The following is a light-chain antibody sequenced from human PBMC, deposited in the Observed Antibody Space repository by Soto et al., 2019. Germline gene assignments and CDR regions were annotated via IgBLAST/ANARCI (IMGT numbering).Light chain of an antibody. CDR3: QQYGSSPQT. V-gene: IGKV3-20*01. CDR1: QSFGSSY. Sequence: EMGWTHSPGTRFLSPGERATLSCRASQSFGSSYLAWSQQKPGQAPRLLIYGASSRATGIPDRFSGSGSGTDFTLTISRLEPEDFAVYYCQQYGSSPQTFGQGTKVEIK. J-gene: IGKJ1*01. CDR2: GAS.